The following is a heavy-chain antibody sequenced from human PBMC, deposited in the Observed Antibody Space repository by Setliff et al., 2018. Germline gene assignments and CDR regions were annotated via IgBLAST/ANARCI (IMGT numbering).Heavy chain of an antibody. CDR2: IYKSGTT. CDR3: ARDQFSSGWYGAPESYFDR. V-gene: IGHV4-59*01. CDR1: GGSISSYY. Sequence: PSETLSLTCTVSGGSISSYYWSWIRQPPGKGLEWIGYIYKSGTTKYNPSLGRRISMSVDTSKNQFSLNLNYVTTADTAVYYCARDQFSSGWYGAPESYFDRWGQGVLVTVSS. J-gene: IGHJ4*02. D-gene: IGHD6-19*01.